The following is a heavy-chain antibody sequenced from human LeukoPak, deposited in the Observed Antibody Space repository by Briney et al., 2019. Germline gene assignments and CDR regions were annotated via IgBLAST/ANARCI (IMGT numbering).Heavy chain of an antibody. CDR2: IYYSGST. CDR3: AREGYYGSGSSSGLDAFDI. D-gene: IGHD3-10*01. J-gene: IGHJ3*02. Sequence: SETLSLTCTVSGGSISSGGYYWSWIRQHPGKGLEWIGYIYYSGSTYYNPSLKSRVTISVDTSKNQFSLKLSSVTAADTAVYYCAREGYYGSGSSSGLDAFDIWGQGTMVAVSS. CDR1: GGSISSGGYY. V-gene: IGHV4-31*03.